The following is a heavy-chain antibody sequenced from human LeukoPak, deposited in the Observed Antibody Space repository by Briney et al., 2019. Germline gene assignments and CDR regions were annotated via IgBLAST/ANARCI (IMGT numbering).Heavy chain of an antibody. CDR1: GGSFSGFY. J-gene: IGHJ4*02. CDR3: ARGLPPGH. V-gene: IGHV4-34*01. CDR2: INHSGST. D-gene: IGHD3-10*01. Sequence: SETLSLTCAVYGGSFSGFYWSWIRQPPGEGLEWIGEINHSGSTNYNPSLKSRVTISVDTSKNQFSLKLSSVTAADTAVYYCARGLPPGHWGQGTLVTVSS.